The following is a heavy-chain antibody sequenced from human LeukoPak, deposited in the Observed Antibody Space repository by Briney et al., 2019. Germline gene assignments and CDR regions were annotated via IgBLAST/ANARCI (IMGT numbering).Heavy chain of an antibody. CDR3: ARARFAPSFDP. V-gene: IGHV3-30*03. CDR2: ISYDGSDK. J-gene: IGHJ5*02. CDR1: GFTFSSFG. Sequence: GGSLRLSCAASGFTFSSFGMHWVRQAPGKGLEWVAVISYDGSDKYYADSVKGRFTISRDNSKNTLYLQMNSLRAEDTAVYYCARARFAPSFDPWGQGTLVTVSS. D-gene: IGHD3-16*01.